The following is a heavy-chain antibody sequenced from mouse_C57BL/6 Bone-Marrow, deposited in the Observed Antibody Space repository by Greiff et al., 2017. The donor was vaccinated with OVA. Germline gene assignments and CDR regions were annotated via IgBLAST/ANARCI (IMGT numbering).Heavy chain of an antibody. CDR2: IHPSDSDT. Sequence: QVQLQQPGAELVKPWASVKVSCKASGYTFTSYWMHWVKQRPGQGLEWIGRIHPSDSDTNYNQKFKGKATLTVDKSSSTAYMQLSSLTSEDSAVYYCAIYGITFYFDVWGTGTTVTVSS. J-gene: IGHJ1*03. V-gene: IGHV1-74*01. CDR3: AIYGITFYFDV. D-gene: IGHD1-2*01. CDR1: GYTFTSYW.